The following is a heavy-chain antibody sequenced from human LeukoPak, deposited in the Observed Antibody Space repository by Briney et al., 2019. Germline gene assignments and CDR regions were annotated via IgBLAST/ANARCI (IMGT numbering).Heavy chain of an antibody. CDR1: GFTFSSCA. Sequence: GGSLRLSCAASGFTFSSCAMSWVRQAPGKGLEWVSAISGSGGSTYYADSVKGRFTISRDNSKNTLYLQMNSLRAEDTAVYYCAKWATVGTVTPYYYYYYGMDVWGQGTTVTVSS. J-gene: IGHJ6*02. CDR2: ISGSGGST. CDR3: AKWATVGTVTPYYYYYYGMDV. V-gene: IGHV3-23*01. D-gene: IGHD4-11*01.